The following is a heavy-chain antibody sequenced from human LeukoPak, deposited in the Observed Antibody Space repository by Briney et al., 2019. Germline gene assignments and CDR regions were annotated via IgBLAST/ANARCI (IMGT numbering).Heavy chain of an antibody. J-gene: IGHJ4*02. CDR3: ARGRRGYSYGYVGY. V-gene: IGHV4-38-2*02. CDR2: IYHSGST. D-gene: IGHD5-18*01. CDR1: GYSISSGYY. Sequence: SETLSLTCTVSGYSISSGYYWGWIRQPPGKGLEWIGSIYHSGSTYYNPSLKSRVTISVDTSKNQFSLKLSSVTAADTAVYYCARGRRGYSYGYVGYWGQGTLVTVSS.